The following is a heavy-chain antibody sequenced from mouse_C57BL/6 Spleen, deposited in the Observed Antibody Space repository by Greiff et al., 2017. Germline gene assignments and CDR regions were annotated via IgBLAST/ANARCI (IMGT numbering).Heavy chain of an antibody. D-gene: IGHD2-4*01. CDR3: ARYEYDGWYFDV. Sequence: QVQLQQSGPELVKPGASVKISCKASGYAFSSSWMNWVKQRPGKGLEWIGRIYPGDGDTNYNGKFKGKATLTADKSSSTAYMQLSSLTSEDSAVYFCARYEYDGWYFDVWGTGTTVTVSS. V-gene: IGHV1-82*01. J-gene: IGHJ1*03. CDR2: IYPGDGDT. CDR1: GYAFSSSW.